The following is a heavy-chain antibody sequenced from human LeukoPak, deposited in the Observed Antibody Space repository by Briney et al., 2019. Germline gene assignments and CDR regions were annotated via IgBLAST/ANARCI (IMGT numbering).Heavy chain of an antibody. D-gene: IGHD6-13*01. CDR1: GDPFTNYD. CDR3: ARGRSPPAAAESLFDP. Sequence: ASVKVSCKASGDPFTNYDIHWVRQATGQGLEWMGWMDPSSGDTDYARKFQGRVTMTRDTSITTAYMELSSLRSEDTAVYYCARGRSPPAAAESLFDPWGQGTLVTVSS. CDR2: MDPSSGDT. J-gene: IGHJ5*02. V-gene: IGHV1-8*01.